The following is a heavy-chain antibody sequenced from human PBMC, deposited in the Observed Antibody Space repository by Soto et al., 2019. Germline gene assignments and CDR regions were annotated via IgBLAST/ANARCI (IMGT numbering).Heavy chain of an antibody. CDR3: ARSDIVVVVAATPGDY. V-gene: IGHV1-46*01. CDR1: GYTFTSYY. CDR2: INPSGGST. D-gene: IGHD2-15*01. J-gene: IGHJ4*02. Sequence: QVQLVQSGAEVKKPGASVKVSCKASGYTFTSYYMHWVRQAPGQGLEWMGIINPSGGSTSYAQKFKSRVTMTRDTSTSTVYMELSSLRSEDTAVYYCARSDIVVVVAATPGDYWGQGTLVTVSS.